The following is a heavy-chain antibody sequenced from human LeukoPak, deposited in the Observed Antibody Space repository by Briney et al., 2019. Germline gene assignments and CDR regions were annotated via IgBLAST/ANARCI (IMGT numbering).Heavy chain of an antibody. D-gene: IGHD3-10*01. CDR1: GFTFSSYG. CDR2: ISGSGGST. V-gene: IGHV3-23*01. Sequence: GGSLRLSCAASGFTFSSYGMSWVRQAPGKGLEWVSAISGSGGSTYYADSVKGRFTISRDNSKNTLYLQMNSLRAEGTAVYYCAKDGAMVRGVGDAFDIWGQGTMVTVSS. J-gene: IGHJ3*02. CDR3: AKDGAMVRGVGDAFDI.